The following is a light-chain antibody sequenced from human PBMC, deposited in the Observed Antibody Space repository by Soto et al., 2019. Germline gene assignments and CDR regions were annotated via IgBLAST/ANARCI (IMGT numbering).Light chain of an antibody. J-gene: IGKJ1*01. Sequence: DIQMTQSPPTLSASVGDRVTITCRASQSIRNYLAWYQHMPGKAPKLLIYGASSLQSGVPSRFSGSGSGTEFTLTISSLQPDDFATYFCQHHNSYSQTCGQGTKVEIK. V-gene: IGKV1-5*01. CDR2: GAS. CDR3: QHHNSYSQT. CDR1: QSIRNY.